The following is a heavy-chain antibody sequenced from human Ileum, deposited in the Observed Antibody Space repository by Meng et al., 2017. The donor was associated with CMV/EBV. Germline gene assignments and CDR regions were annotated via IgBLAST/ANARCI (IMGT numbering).Heavy chain of an antibody. CDR2: INSDGSSP. V-gene: IGHV3-74*01. J-gene: IGHJ5*02. Sequence: LCCAASGFTFSTYWMHWVRQAPGKGLLWVSRINSDGSSPNYADSVKGRFTISRDNAKNTLYLQMNSLRAEDSAVYYCTRRKVGFDPWGQGTLVTVSS. CDR3: TRRKVGFDP. CDR1: GFTFSTYW. D-gene: IGHD2-2*01.